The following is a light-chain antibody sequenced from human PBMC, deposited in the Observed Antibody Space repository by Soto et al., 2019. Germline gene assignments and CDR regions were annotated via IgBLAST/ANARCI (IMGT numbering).Light chain of an antibody. CDR2: GTS. CDR3: QQYGSSPRT. Sequence: EIVLTQSPGTLSLSPGERATLSCRASQNVGSRYLAWYQQKPGQAPRLLIYGTSNRATGMPDRFSGSGSGTDFSLTISSLEPGDLAVYYCQQYGSSPRTFGQGTKVEIK. V-gene: IGKV3-20*01. J-gene: IGKJ1*01. CDR1: QNVGSRY.